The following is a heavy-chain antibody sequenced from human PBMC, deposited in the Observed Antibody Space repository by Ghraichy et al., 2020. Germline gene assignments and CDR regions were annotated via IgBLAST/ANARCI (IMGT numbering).Heavy chain of an antibody. CDR3: AREYYDFWSGYYGY. Sequence: GGSLRLSCAASGFTFSSYSMNWVRQAPGKGLEWVSSISSSSSYIYYTDSVKGRFTISRDNAKNSLYLQMNSLRAEDTAVYYCAREYYDFWSGYYGYWGQGTLVTVSS. J-gene: IGHJ4*02. CDR2: ISSSSSYI. D-gene: IGHD3-3*01. CDR1: GFTFSSYS. V-gene: IGHV3-21*01.